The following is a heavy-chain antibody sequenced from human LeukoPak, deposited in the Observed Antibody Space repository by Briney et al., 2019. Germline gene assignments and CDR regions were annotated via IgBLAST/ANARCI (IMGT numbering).Heavy chain of an antibody. CDR3: ARGYGEALDY. D-gene: IGHD4-17*01. Sequence: GRSLRLSCAASGFTFSSYGMHWVRQAPGKGLEWVAVISYDGSNKYYADSVKGRFTISRDNSKNTLYLQMNSLRAEDTAVYYCARGYGEALDYWGQGTLVTVSS. V-gene: IGHV3-30*03. J-gene: IGHJ4*02. CDR1: GFTFSSYG. CDR2: ISYDGSNK.